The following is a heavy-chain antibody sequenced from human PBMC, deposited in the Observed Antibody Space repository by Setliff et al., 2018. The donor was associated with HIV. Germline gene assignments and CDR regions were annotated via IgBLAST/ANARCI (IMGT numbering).Heavy chain of an antibody. J-gene: IGHJ3*01. CDR3: ARQDHSSVNTGSLYAFDV. Sequence: SVKVSCKASGYTFTAYYIHWVRQAPGHELQLMGRIEPSSGGTNYIQKFQGRVTITRDTSIYTVYMELTGLTSDDTAVYYCARQDHSSVNTGSLYAFDVWGQGTMVT. CDR2: IEPSSGGT. D-gene: IGHD2-8*02. V-gene: IGHV1-2*06. CDR1: GYTFTAYY.